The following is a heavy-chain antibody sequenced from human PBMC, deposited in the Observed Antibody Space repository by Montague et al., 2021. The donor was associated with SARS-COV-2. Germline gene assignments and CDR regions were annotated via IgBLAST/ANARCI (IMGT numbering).Heavy chain of an antibody. J-gene: IGHJ6*02. CDR1: GGSISSGSYY. CDR2: IYTSGST. V-gene: IGHV4-61*02. CDR3: ARDRPPVATTFYYYYYGMDV. Sequence: TLSLTCTVSGGSISSGSYYWSWIRQPAGKGLEWIGRIYTSGSTNYNPSLKSRVTISVDTFKNQFSLKLSSVTAADTAVYYCARDRPPVATTFYYYYYGMDVWGQGTTVTVSS. D-gene: IGHD5-12*01.